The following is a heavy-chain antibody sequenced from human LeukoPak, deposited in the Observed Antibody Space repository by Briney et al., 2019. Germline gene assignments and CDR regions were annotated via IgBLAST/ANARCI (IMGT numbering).Heavy chain of an antibody. Sequence: GGSLRLSCAASGFTFDDYAMHWVRQAPGKGLEWVSLITWDAGSTYYADSVKGRSTISRDNSKNSLYLQMNSLRAEDTALYYCAKGTSSWHEFDYWGQGTLVTVSS. CDR1: GFTFDDYA. CDR2: ITWDAGST. D-gene: IGHD6-13*01. V-gene: IGHV3-43D*03. J-gene: IGHJ4*02. CDR3: AKGTSSWHEFDY.